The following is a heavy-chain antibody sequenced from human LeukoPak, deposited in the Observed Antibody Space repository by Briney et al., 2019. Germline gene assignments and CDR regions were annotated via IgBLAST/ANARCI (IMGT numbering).Heavy chain of an antibody. Sequence: SETLSLTCTVSGGSISSYYWSWIRQPPGKGLEWIGYIYYSGSTNYNPSLKSRVTISVDTSKNQFSLKLSSVTAADTAVYYCARAVPAVNYYYYMDVWGKGTTVTVSS. CDR1: GGSISSYY. CDR2: IYYSGST. J-gene: IGHJ6*03. CDR3: ARAVPAVNYYYYMDV. D-gene: IGHD2-2*01. V-gene: IGHV4-59*01.